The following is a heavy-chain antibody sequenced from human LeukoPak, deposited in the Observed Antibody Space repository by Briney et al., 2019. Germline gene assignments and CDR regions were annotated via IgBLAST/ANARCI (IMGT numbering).Heavy chain of an antibody. V-gene: IGHV4-34*01. Sequence: PSETLSLTCAVYGGSFSGYYWSWIRQPPGKGLEWIGEINHSGSTNYNPSLKSRVTISVDTSKNQFSLKLSSVTAADTAVYYCARVYYDFWSGYNYYYGMDVWGQGTTVTVSS. D-gene: IGHD3-3*01. CDR1: GGSFSGYY. CDR2: INHSGST. CDR3: ARVYYDFWSGYNYYYGMDV. J-gene: IGHJ6*02.